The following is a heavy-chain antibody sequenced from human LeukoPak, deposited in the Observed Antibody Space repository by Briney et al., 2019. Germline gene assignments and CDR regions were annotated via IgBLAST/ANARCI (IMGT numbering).Heavy chain of an antibody. CDR2: ISTYNGNT. D-gene: IGHD6-19*01. CDR1: GYTFTSFG. J-gene: IGHJ4*02. CDR3: ARDRAGSAWYTTFDY. V-gene: IGHV1-18*01. Sequence: ASVQVSCKASGYTFTSFGISWVRQAPGQGLEWMGWISTYNGNTNYAQKLQGRVTMTTDTSTSRVYMDLRSLRSDDTAVYYCARDRAGSAWYTTFDYWGQGTLATVSS.